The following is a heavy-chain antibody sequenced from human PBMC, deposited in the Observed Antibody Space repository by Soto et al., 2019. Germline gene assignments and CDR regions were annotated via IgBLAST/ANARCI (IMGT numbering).Heavy chain of an antibody. CDR2: IRSNGRT. V-gene: IGHV3-73*02. CDR3: ARLDCSGGSCYPYYFEH. J-gene: IGHJ4*02. D-gene: IGHD2-15*01. CDR1: GFTFSASA. Sequence: EVQLVESGGGLVQPGGSLELSCAASGFTFSASAMHWVRQASGKGLEWVGRIRSNGRTAYAASMQGRFTISRDDSKETAYLQLNSLKTDDTAVYYCARLDCSGGSCYPYYFEHWGQGALVTVSA.